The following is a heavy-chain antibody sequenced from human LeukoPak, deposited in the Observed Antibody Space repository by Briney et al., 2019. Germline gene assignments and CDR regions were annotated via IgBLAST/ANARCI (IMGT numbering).Heavy chain of an antibody. D-gene: IGHD5-12*01. V-gene: IGHV4-59*01. Sequence: SETLSLTCTVSGGSISSYYWSWIRQPPGKGLEWIGYIYYSGSTNYNPSLKSRVTISVDASKNQFSLKLSSVTAADTAVYYCAALSGPRGVFDYWGQGTLVTVSS. CDR2: IYYSGST. J-gene: IGHJ4*02. CDR1: GGSISSYY. CDR3: AALSGPRGVFDY.